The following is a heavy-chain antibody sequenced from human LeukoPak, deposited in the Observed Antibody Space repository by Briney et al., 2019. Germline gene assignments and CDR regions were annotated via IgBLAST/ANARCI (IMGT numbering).Heavy chain of an antibody. CDR2: IYYSGST. CDR1: GGSISSSSYY. D-gene: IGHD1-1*01. V-gene: IGHV4-39*07. Sequence: SETLSLTCTVSGGSISSSSYYWGWIRQPPGKGLEWIGSIYYSGSTNYHPSLKSRVTMSVDSSKNQFSLNLRSVTAADTAFYYCARDGKSGTPEFDYWGQGILVIVSS. J-gene: IGHJ4*02. CDR3: ARDGKSGTPEFDY.